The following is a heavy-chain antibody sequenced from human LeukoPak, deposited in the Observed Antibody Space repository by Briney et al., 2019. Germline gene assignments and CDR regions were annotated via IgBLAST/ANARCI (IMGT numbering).Heavy chain of an antibody. CDR2: ISVYNGNA. J-gene: IGHJ4*02. Sequence: ASVKVSCKASGYTFTNYGINWVRQAPGQGLEWMGWISVYNGNANYVQKFQGRVTMTTDTSTSTAYMELSSLRSEDTAVYYCARGGVSNSWYRTPDYWGQGTLVTVCS. CDR1: GYTFTNYG. CDR3: ARGGVSNSWYRTPDY. D-gene: IGHD6-13*01. V-gene: IGHV1-18*01.